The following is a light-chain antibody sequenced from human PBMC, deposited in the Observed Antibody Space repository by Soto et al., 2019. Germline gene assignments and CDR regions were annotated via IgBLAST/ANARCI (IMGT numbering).Light chain of an antibody. Sequence: EIVLTQSPATLSLSPGESATLSCRASRSVSSYLAWYQQKPGQAPRLLIYDASNRATGIPARFSGSGSGTDFTLTISSLEPEDFAVYYCQQYGSSQWTFGQGTKVDIK. J-gene: IGKJ1*01. CDR2: DAS. CDR3: QQYGSSQWT. V-gene: IGKV3-11*01. CDR1: RSVSSY.